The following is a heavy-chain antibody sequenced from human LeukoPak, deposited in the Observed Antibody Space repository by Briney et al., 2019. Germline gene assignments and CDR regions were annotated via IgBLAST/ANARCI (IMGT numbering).Heavy chain of an antibody. J-gene: IGHJ4*02. D-gene: IGHD3-22*01. Sequence: SETLSLTCTVSGGSISSSSYYWGCFRQPPGKGLEWIGSIYYSGSTNYNPSLKSRVSISVDTSKNQLSLKLNSVTAADTAVYYCAREGYYYDSSGYYSGWGQGTLVTVSS. CDR2: IYYSGST. CDR1: GGSISSSSYY. CDR3: AREGYYYDSSGYYSG. V-gene: IGHV4-39*02.